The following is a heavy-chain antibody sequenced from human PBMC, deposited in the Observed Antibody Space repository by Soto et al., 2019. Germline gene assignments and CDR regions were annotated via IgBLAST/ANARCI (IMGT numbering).Heavy chain of an antibody. J-gene: IGHJ3*02. CDR3: ARDVSPGTSGLYFDAFDI. Sequence: EVRLVESGGGLVQPGGSLRLSCAASVFTFSRDWMPWVRQAPGKGLEWVANIRKDGSKTSYLDSVRGRFTISRDNAQSSLYLQMDSLRAEDTALYYCARDVSPGTSGLYFDAFDIWGQGTMVTVSS. V-gene: IGHV3-7*05. CDR2: IRKDGSKT. CDR1: VFTFSRDW. D-gene: IGHD6-25*01.